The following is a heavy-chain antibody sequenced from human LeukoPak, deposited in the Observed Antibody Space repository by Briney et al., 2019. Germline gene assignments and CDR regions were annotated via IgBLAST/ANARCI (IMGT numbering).Heavy chain of an antibody. CDR1: GFTFSSYW. V-gene: IGHV3-7*01. Sequence: GGSLRLSCAASGFTFSSYWMSWVRQAPGKGLEWVANINQDGSEKYYVDSVKGRFTISRDNAKNSLYLQMNSLRAEDTAVYYRARNYRGAARPDYWGQGTLVTVSS. D-gene: IGHD6-6*01. CDR3: ARNYRGAARPDY. J-gene: IGHJ4*02. CDR2: INQDGSEK.